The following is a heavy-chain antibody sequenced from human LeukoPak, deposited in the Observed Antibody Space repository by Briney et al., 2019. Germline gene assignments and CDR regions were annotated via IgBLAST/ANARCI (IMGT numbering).Heavy chain of an antibody. J-gene: IGHJ4*02. CDR2: IKQDGSEK. V-gene: IGHV3-7*04. CDR1: GFTFSSYW. D-gene: IGHD5-24*01. CDR3: ARETEMANLDY. Sequence: GGSLRLSCTASGFTFSSYWMNWVREAPGKGLVWVANIKQDGSEKYYVDSVKGRFTISRDNAKKSLYLQMNSLRAEDTAVYYCARETEMANLDYWGQGTLVTVSS.